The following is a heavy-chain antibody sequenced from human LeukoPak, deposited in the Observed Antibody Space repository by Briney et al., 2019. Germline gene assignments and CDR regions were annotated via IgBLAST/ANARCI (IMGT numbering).Heavy chain of an antibody. J-gene: IGHJ4*02. D-gene: IGHD2-2*01. CDR3: ARENIVVVPAATDY. Sequence: SETLSLTCAVYGGSFSGYYWSWIRQPPGKGLEWIGEINHSGSTNYNPSLKSRVTISVDTSKNQFSLKLSSVTAADTAVYYCARENIVVVPAATDYWGQGTLVSVSS. CDR2: INHSGST. CDR1: GGSFSGYY. V-gene: IGHV4-34*01.